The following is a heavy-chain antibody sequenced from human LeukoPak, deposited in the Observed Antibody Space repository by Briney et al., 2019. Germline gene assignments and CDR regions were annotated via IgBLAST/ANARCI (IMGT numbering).Heavy chain of an antibody. J-gene: IGHJ3*02. Sequence: ASVKVSCKASGYTFTGYYMHWVRQAPGQGLEWIGGINPNSGGTNYAQKFQGRVTMTRDASISTAYMELSRLRSDDTAVYYCARDLEYLYPGGAFDIWGKGTMVTVSS. CDR3: ARDLEYLYPGGAFDI. CDR1: GYTFTGYY. CDR2: INPNSGGT. D-gene: IGHD3-16*01. V-gene: IGHV1-2*02.